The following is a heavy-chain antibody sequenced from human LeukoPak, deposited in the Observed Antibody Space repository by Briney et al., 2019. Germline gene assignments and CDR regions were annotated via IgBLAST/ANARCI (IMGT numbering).Heavy chain of an antibody. D-gene: IGHD3-10*01. CDR2: INHSGST. CDR3: ARRRARLMVRGANWFDP. Sequence: PSETLSLTCAVYGGSFSGYYWSWIRQPPGKGLEWIGEINHSGSTNYNPSLKSRVTISVDTSKNQFSLKLSSVTAAVTAVYYCARRRARLMVRGANWFDPWGQGTLVTVSS. J-gene: IGHJ5*02. V-gene: IGHV4-34*01. CDR1: GGSFSGYY.